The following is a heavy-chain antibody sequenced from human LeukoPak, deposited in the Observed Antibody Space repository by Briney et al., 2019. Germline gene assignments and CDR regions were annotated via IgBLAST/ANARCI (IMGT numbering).Heavy chain of an antibody. CDR3: ARDKNYRFDY. Sequence: AAVKVPCKASGYTFTDNGSSWVRQAPGEGLEWMGWISANSGKTNYAQRFQGRVTMTRETSSSTVYMELRSLRSDDTAVYFCARDKNYRFDYWGQGTLVSVTS. V-gene: IGHV1-18*01. D-gene: IGHD3-16*02. CDR2: ISANSGKT. CDR1: GYTFTDNG. J-gene: IGHJ4*02.